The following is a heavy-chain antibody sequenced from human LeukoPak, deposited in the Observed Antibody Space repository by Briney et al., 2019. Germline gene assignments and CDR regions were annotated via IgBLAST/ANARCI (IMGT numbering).Heavy chain of an antibody. CDR3: AKTHCGRGSWDKFDS. CDR1: GAYVRTYF. Sequence: SATLSLTCTVSGAYVRTYFWSWIRQPAGKTMEWIGRVYASGTTYYNPSLRSRVTLSIDPFKNQIPLSLNSVTAADPAVYYCAKTHCGRGSWDKFDSWGQGILVPVSS. J-gene: IGHJ5*01. D-gene: IGHD2-21*01. V-gene: IGHV4-4*07. CDR2: VYASGTT.